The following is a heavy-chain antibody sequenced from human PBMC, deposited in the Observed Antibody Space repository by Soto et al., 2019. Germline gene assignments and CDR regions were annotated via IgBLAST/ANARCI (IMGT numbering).Heavy chain of an antibody. CDR3: AKYGDYYYYGMDV. CDR2: ISGSGGNT. J-gene: IGHJ6*02. V-gene: IGHV3-23*01. CDR1: GFTFSSYA. D-gene: IGHD3-10*01. Sequence: GGSLRLSCAASGFTFSSYAMSWVRQAPGKGLEWVSAISGSGGNTYYADSVKGRFTISRDNSKNTLYLQMNSLRAEDTAVYYCAKYGDYYYYGMDVWGQGTTVTVSS.